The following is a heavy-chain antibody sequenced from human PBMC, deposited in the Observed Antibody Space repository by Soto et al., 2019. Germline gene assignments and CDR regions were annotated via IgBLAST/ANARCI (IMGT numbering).Heavy chain of an antibody. J-gene: IGHJ4*02. Sequence: QVQLQQWGAGLLKPSETLSLTCAVYGGSFSGYYWSWIRQPPGKGLEWIGEINHSGSTNYNPSLKSRVTISVDPSKNQCALKLSSVTAADTAVYYCARGAAGAVAGRVWGYWGQGTLVTVFS. CDR3: ARGAAGAVAGRVWGY. CDR1: GGSFSGYY. D-gene: IGHD6-19*01. V-gene: IGHV4-34*01. CDR2: INHSGST.